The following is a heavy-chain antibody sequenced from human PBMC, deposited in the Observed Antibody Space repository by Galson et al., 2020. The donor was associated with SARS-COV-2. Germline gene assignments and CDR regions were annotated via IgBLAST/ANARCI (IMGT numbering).Heavy chain of an antibody. CDR2: IVAASGDT. J-gene: IGHJ6*02. CDR1: GFTFSNTA. V-gene: IGHV1-58*01. D-gene: IGHD3-10*01. Sequence: SVKVSCKASGFTFSNTAVQWVRQARGQRLEWIGWIVAASGDTNYAQNFQGRVTITRDMSTATAYLELSSLRSEDTAMYYCAAGVRVRGLTPLYYYYGMGFWGQGTTVTVSS. CDR3: AAGVRVRGLTPLYYYYGMGF.